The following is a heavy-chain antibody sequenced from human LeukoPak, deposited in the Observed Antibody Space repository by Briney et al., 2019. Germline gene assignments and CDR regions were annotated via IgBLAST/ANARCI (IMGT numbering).Heavy chain of an antibody. CDR1: GFTFSSHW. J-gene: IGHJ4*02. Sequence: GGSLRLSCADSGFTFSSHWMSWVRQAPGKGLEWVANIKQDGSEIYYLDSVKGRFTISRDNSKNTLYLQMNSLRAEDTAVYYCAKDDTMVRGLITSTFDYWGQGTLVTVSS. V-gene: IGHV3-7*03. CDR2: IKQDGSEI. CDR3: AKDDTMVRGLITSTFDY. D-gene: IGHD3-10*01.